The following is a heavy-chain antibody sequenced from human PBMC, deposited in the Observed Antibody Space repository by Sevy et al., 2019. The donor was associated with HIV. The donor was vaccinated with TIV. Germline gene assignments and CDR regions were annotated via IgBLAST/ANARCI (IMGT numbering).Heavy chain of an antibody. D-gene: IGHD4-17*01. V-gene: IGHV4-30-4*01. CDR2: IYYSGST. Sequence: SETLSLTCTVSGGSISSGDYYWSWIRQPPGKGLEWIGYIYYSGSTYYNPSLKSRVTISVDTSKYQFSLKLSSVTAADTAVYYCARVMGYGGNDDYWGQGTLVTVSS. CDR3: ARVMGYGGNDDY. J-gene: IGHJ4*02. CDR1: GGSISSGDYY.